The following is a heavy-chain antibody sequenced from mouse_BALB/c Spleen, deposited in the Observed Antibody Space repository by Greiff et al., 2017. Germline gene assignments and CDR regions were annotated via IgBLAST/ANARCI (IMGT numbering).Heavy chain of an antibody. V-gene: IGHV5-17*02. CDR3: ARSRYDEGYAMDY. Sequence: EVKLVESGGGLVQPGGSRKLSCAASGFTFSSFGMHWVRQAPEKGLEWVAYISSGSSTIYYADTVKGRFTISRDNPKNTLFLQMTSLRSEDTAMYYCARSRYDEGYAMDYWGQGTSVTVSS. CDR1: GFTFSSFG. J-gene: IGHJ4*01. CDR2: ISSGSSTI. D-gene: IGHD2-14*01.